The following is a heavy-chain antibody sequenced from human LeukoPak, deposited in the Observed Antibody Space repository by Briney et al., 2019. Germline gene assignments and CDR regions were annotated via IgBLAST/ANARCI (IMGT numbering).Heavy chain of an antibody. CDR3: ARVATTGYFDY. V-gene: IGHV4-31*03. J-gene: IGHJ4*02. CDR1: GGSISSGGYY. Sequence: PSETLSLTCTVSGGSISSGGYYWSWIRQHPGKGLEWIGYIYYSGSTYYNPSLKSRVTISVDTSKNHFSLKLSSVTAADTAVYYCARVATTGYFDYWGQGTLVTVSS. D-gene: IGHD1-1*01. CDR2: IYYSGST.